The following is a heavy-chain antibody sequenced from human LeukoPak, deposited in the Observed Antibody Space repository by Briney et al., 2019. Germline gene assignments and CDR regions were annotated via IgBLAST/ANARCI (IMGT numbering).Heavy chain of an antibody. J-gene: IGHJ3*01. CDR3: ASRGSNDVFDF. V-gene: IGHV4-59*08. Sequence: SETLSLTCTVSGGSINEYYWSWLRQSPGKGLEWIGYIFSSGRTNYNPSLKSRVTISVDASKNQFSLNLSSVTAADTAVYYCASRGSNDVFDFWGQGTMVTVSS. D-gene: IGHD3-16*01. CDR2: IFSSGRT. CDR1: GGSINEYY.